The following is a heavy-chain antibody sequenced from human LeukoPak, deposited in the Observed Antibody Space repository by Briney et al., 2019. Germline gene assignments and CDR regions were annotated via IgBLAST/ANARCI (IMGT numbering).Heavy chain of an antibody. V-gene: IGHV3-30-3*01. CDR3: ARDGVRAGYSSSWYYYYYGMDV. D-gene: IGHD6-13*01. CDR1: GFTFSSYA. CDR2: ISYDGNNE. J-gene: IGHJ6*02. Sequence: PGGSLRLSCAASGFTFSSYAIHWVRQAPSKGLEWVAVISYDGNNEYYADSVKGRFTISRDNSKNTLYLQMNSLRAEDTAVYYCARDGVRAGYSSSWYYYYYGMDVWGQGTTVTVSS.